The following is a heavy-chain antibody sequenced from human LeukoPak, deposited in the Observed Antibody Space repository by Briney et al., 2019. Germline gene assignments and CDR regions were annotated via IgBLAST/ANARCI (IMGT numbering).Heavy chain of an antibody. J-gene: IGHJ4*02. CDR1: GGSISSGGYS. CDR3: AGITYSSFIDY. V-gene: IGHV4-30-2*01. CDR2: IYHSGST. Sequence: PSETLSLTCAVSGGSISSGGYSWSWIRQPPGKGLEWIGYIYHSGSTYYNPSLKSRVTISVDRSKNQFSLKLSSVTAADTAVYYCAGITYSSFIDYWGQGTLVTVSS. D-gene: IGHD6-6*01.